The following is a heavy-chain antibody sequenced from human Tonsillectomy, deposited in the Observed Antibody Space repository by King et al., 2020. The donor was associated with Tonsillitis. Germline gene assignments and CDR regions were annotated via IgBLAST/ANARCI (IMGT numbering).Heavy chain of an antibody. D-gene: IGHD5-18*01. Sequence: VQLVESGGGLVKPGRSLRLSCTASVFTFGDYAMSWFRQAPGKGLEWVGFIRSKADGGSTEYAASVKGRFTISRDDSKSIAYLQMNSLKTEDTAVYYCTRVAGSGSHSYGWRWGQGTLVTVSS. V-gene: IGHV3-49*05. CDR1: VFTFGDYA. J-gene: IGHJ4*02. CDR2: IRSKADGGST. CDR3: TRVAGSGSHSYGWR.